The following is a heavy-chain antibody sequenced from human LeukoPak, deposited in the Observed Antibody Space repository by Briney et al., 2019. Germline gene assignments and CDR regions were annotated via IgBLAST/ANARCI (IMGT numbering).Heavy chain of an antibody. D-gene: IGHD3-16*01. CDR2: INLNTGGT. CDR3: GSVRGILSYFDL. J-gene: IGHJ2*01. V-gene: IGHV1-2*02. CDR1: GYTFSDYY. Sequence: ASVNVSRKASGYTFSDYYIHWVRQAPGQGPKWMGWINLNTGGTNHAQKFDGRFSMTRDTSINTAFIELSGLTFDDTAVYYCGSVRGILSYFDLWGRGTLVTVSS.